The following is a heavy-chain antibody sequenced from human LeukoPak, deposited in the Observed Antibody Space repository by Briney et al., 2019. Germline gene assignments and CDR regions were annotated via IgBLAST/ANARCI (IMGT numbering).Heavy chain of an antibody. Sequence: ASVKVSCKASGYTFTGYYIHWVRQAPGQGLEWMGRINPNNGGTNYAQKFQGRVTMTRDMSMSTAYMELSSLRSEDTAVYYCARGYDSSGYYEGFDYWGQGTLVTVSS. CDR2: INPNNGGT. V-gene: IGHV1-2*06. D-gene: IGHD3-22*01. CDR1: GYTFTGYY. J-gene: IGHJ4*02. CDR3: ARGYDSSGYYEGFDY.